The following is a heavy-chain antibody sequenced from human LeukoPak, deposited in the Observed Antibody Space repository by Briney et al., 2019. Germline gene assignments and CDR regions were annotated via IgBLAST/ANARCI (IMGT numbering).Heavy chain of an antibody. J-gene: IGHJ5*02. CDR1: GGTFSSYT. CDR3: ARGSAQIVVVPAATVGNWFDP. D-gene: IGHD2-2*01. CDR2: IIPILGIA. V-gene: IGHV1-69*02. Sequence: SVKVSCKASGGTFSSYTISWVRQAPGQGLEWMGRIIPILGIANYAQKFQGRVTITADKSTRTAYMELSSLRSEDTAVYYCARGSAQIVVVPAATVGNWFDPWGQGTLVTVSS.